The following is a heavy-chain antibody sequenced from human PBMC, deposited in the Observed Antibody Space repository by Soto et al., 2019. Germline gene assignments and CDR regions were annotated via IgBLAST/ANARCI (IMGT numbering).Heavy chain of an antibody. D-gene: IGHD2-15*01. J-gene: IGHJ4*02. CDR3: AKDPRERSLKSIFDQ. CDR1: GFVFSNYG. CDR2: ISYDGSDK. V-gene: IGHV3-30*18. Sequence: PGGSLRLSCAASGFVFSNYGMHWVRQAPGKGLEWVAVISYDGSDKSYPDSVKGRFTISRDNSKNTLYLHMNSLRPEDTAIYYCAKDPRERSLKSIFDQWGQGTQVTVSS.